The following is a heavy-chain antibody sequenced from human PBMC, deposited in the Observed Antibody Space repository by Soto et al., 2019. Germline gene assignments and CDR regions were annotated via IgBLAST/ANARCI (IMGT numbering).Heavy chain of an antibody. CDR2: ISYDGSNK. V-gene: IGHV3-30*18. CDR3: AKKEGKEQWLANYYYYGMDV. D-gene: IGHD6-19*01. J-gene: IGHJ6*02. CDR1: GFTFSSYG. Sequence: PGGSLRLSCAASGFTFSSYGMHWVRQAPGKGLEWVAVISYDGSNKYYADSVKGRFTISRDNSKNTLYLQMNSLRAEDTAVYYCAKKEGKEQWLANYYYYGMDVWGQGTTVTVSS.